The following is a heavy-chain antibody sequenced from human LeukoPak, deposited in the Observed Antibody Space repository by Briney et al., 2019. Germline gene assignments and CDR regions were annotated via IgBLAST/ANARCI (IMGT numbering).Heavy chain of an antibody. CDR3: ATDYGGYNFYFDL. J-gene: IGHJ2*01. Sequence: SETLSLTCTVSGGSISNYYWSWIRRPPGKGLEWIGCIYYSGSTNYNPSLNSRVTISVDTSNNQFSLKLSSVTAADTAVYYCATDYGGYNFYFDLWGRGTLVTVSS. V-gene: IGHV4-59*12. CDR2: IYYSGST. D-gene: IGHD4-23*01. CDR1: GGSISNYY.